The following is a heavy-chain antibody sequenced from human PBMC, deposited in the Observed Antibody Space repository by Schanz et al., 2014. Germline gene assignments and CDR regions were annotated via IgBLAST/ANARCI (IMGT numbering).Heavy chain of an antibody. D-gene: IGHD3-10*01. J-gene: IGHJ4*02. CDR1: GFTFNNYA. CDR3: AKKGGDYGSGSYQIIDD. Sequence: EVQLVEYGGGLVQPGGSLRLSCAASGFTFNNYAMGWVRQAPGKGLEWVSALSAGADRIYYANSVKGRFTVTRDNSKNMLYLQMNSLRADDTAVYYCAKKGGDYGSGSYQIIDDWGQGTLVTVSS. V-gene: IGHV3-23*04. CDR2: LSAGADRI.